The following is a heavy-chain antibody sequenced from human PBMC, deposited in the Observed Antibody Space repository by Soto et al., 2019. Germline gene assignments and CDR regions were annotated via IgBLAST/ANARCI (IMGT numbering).Heavy chain of an antibody. D-gene: IGHD3-3*01. Sequence: GGSLRLSCAASGFTFSNAWMNWVRQAPGKGLEWVGRIKSKTDGGTTDYAAPVKGRFTISRDDSKNTLYLQMNSLKTEDTAVYYCTTGNDFWSGYYYYYGMDVWGQGTTVTVSS. CDR2: IKSKTDGGTT. J-gene: IGHJ6*02. V-gene: IGHV3-15*07. CDR1: GFTFSNAW. CDR3: TTGNDFWSGYYYYYGMDV.